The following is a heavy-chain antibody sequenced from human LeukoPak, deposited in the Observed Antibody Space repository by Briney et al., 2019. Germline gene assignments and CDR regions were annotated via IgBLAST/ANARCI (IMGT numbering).Heavy chain of an antibody. Sequence: SETLSLTCTVSDDSKSDYYRGWIRQPPGKGLEWIGYIHNSGTSTYNLSLKSRVTISADTSKNQFSLRLSSMTAADTAVYYCAREGGCSSTSCYDYAFDIWGQGTMVTVSS. CDR2: IHNSGTS. V-gene: IGHV4-59*12. CDR3: AREGGCSSTSCYDYAFDI. CDR1: DDSKSDYY. J-gene: IGHJ3*02. D-gene: IGHD2-2*01.